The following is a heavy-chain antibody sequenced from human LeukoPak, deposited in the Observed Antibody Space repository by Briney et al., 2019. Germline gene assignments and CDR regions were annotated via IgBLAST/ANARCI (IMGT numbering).Heavy chain of an antibody. CDR1: GGTFSSYA. CDR3: ATVDSSGYFAFDI. V-gene: IGHV1-69*13. J-gene: IGHJ3*02. D-gene: IGHD3-22*01. Sequence: ASVKVSCKASGGTFSSYAISWVRQAPGQGLEWMGGIIPIFGTANYAQKFQGRVTITADESTSTVYMELSSLRSEDTAVYYCATVDSSGYFAFDIWGQGTMVTVSS. CDR2: IIPIFGTA.